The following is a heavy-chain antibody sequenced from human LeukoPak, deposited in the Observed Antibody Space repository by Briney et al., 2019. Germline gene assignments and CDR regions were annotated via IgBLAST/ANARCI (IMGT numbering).Heavy chain of an antibody. CDR1: GGSISSGSYY. J-gene: IGHJ6*03. Sequence: SETLSLTCTVSGGSISSGSYYWSWIRQPAGKGLEWIGRIYTSGSTNYNPSLKSRVTISVDTSKNQFSLKLNSVTAADTAMYYCARVADYDFWSGYFHYYYYYMDVWGKGTTVTVSS. V-gene: IGHV4-61*02. CDR2: IYTSGST. CDR3: ARVADYDFWSGYFHYYYYYMDV. D-gene: IGHD3-3*01.